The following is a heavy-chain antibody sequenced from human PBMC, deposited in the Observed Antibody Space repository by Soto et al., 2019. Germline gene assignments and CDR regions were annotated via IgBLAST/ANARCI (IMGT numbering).Heavy chain of an antibody. Sequence: GGSLRLSCAASGFTFSSYWMHWVRQAPGKGLVWVSRINSDGSSTSYADSVKGRFTISRDNAKNTLYLQMNSLRAEDTAVYYCASSVFSLAYCGGDCYSDYYYGMDVWGQGTTVTVSS. CDR1: GFTFSSYW. V-gene: IGHV3-74*01. J-gene: IGHJ6*02. D-gene: IGHD2-21*02. CDR2: INSDGSST. CDR3: ASSVFSLAYCGGDCYSDYYYGMDV.